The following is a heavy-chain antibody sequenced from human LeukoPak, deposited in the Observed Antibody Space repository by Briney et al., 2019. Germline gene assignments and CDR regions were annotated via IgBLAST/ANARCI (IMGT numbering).Heavy chain of an antibody. CDR1: GGSISSGGYY. V-gene: IGHV4-31*03. CDR2: IYYSGST. Sequence: PSETLSLTCTVSGGSISSGGYYWSWIRQHPGKGLEWIGYIYYSGSTYYNPSLKSRVTISVDTSKNQFSLKLSSVTAADTAVYYCGRACSSTSCRDGYYYGMDVWGQGTTVTVSS. CDR3: GRACSSTSCRDGYYYGMDV. J-gene: IGHJ6*02. D-gene: IGHD2-2*01.